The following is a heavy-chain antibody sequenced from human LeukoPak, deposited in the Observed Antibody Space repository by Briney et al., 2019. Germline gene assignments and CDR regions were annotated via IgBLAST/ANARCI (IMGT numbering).Heavy chain of an antibody. J-gene: IGHJ4*02. CDR2: INHSGST. D-gene: IGHD3-22*01. Sequence: SETLSLTCAVYGGSFSGYYWSWIRQPPGKGLEWIGDINHSGSTNYNPSLKSRVTISVDTSKNQFSLKLSSVTAADTAVYYCARRTNSSGYYHFDYWGQGTLVTVSS. CDR3: ARRTNSSGYYHFDY. CDR1: GGSFSGYY. V-gene: IGHV4-34*01.